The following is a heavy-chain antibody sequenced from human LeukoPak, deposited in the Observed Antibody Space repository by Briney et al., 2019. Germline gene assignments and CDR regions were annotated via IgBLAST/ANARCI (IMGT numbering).Heavy chain of an antibody. CDR1: GFTFSNVW. Sequence: PGGSLRLSCAASGFTFSNVWMSWVRQAPGKGLEWVSGINWNGGSTGYADSVKGRFTISRDNAKNSLYLQMNSLRAEDTALYYCARAFLAFDIWGKGTMVTVSS. V-gene: IGHV3-20*04. J-gene: IGHJ3*02. D-gene: IGHD3-3*02. CDR3: ARAFLAFDI. CDR2: INWNGGST.